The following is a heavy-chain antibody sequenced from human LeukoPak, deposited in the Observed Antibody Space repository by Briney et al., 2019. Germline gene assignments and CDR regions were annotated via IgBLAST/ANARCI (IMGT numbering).Heavy chain of an antibody. J-gene: IGHJ4*02. Sequence: PSETLSLTCTVSGGSISSSSYYWGWIRQPPGKGLEWIGSIYYSGSTYYNPSLKSRVTISVDTSKNQFSLKLSSVTAADTAVYYCARGRYYDSSGFPGRYFDYWGQGTLVTVSS. CDR3: ARGRYYDSSGFPGRYFDY. CDR1: GGSISSSSYY. D-gene: IGHD3-22*01. CDR2: IYYSGST. V-gene: IGHV4-39*07.